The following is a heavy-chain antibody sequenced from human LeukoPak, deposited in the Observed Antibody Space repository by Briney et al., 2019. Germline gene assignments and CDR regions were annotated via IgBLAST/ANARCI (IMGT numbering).Heavy chain of an antibody. V-gene: IGHV3-66*01. CDR1: GFTFSSYG. Sequence: GGTLRLSCAASGFTFSSYGMSWVRQAPGKGLEWVSVIYSGGSTYYTDSVKGRFTISRDNSKNTLYLQMNSLRAEDTAVYYCAELGITMIGGVWGKGTTVTISS. D-gene: IGHD3-10*02. CDR2: IYSGGST. CDR3: AELGITMIGGV. J-gene: IGHJ6*04.